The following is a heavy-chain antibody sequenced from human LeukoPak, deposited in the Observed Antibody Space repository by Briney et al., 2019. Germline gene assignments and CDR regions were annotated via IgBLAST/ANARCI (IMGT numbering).Heavy chain of an antibody. Sequence: SETLSLTCAVYGGSFSGYYWSWIRQPPGKGLEWIGEINHSGSTNYNPSLKSRVTISVDTSKNQFSLKLSSVTAADTAVYYCARYTLRNWFDPWGQGTLVTVSS. J-gene: IGHJ5*02. CDR3: ARYTLRNWFDP. V-gene: IGHV4-34*01. D-gene: IGHD2-2*02. CDR2: INHSGST. CDR1: GGSFSGYY.